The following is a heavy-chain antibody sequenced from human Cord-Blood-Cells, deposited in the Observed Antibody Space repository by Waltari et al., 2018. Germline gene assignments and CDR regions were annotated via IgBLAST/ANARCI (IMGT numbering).Heavy chain of an antibody. CDR2: INPNSGGT. CDR1: GYTFTGYY. Sequence: QVQLVQSGAEVKKPGASVKVSCKASGYTFTGYYMHWVRQAPGQGLEWMGWINPNSGGTNYAQKFQDWVTMTRDTSISTAYMELSRLRSDDAAVYYCARSASLGSLRYFDYWGQGTLVTVSS. J-gene: IGHJ4*02. CDR3: ARSASLGSLRYFDY. V-gene: IGHV1-2*04. D-gene: IGHD3-16*01.